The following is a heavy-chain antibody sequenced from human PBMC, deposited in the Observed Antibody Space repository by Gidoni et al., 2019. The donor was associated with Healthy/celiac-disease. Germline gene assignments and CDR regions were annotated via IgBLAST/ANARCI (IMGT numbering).Heavy chain of an antibody. V-gene: IGHV3-53*02. J-gene: IGHJ3*02. CDR2: IYSGGGT. CDR1: GFTVSSNY. Sequence: EVQLVETGGGLIQPGGSLRLSCAASGFTVSSNYMRWVRQAPGNGLERVSVIYSGGGTYYADSVKGRFTISRDNSKNTLYLQMNSLRAEDTAVYYCATLGELSLWSAFDIWGQGTMVTVSS. CDR3: ATLGELSLWSAFDI. D-gene: IGHD3-16*02.